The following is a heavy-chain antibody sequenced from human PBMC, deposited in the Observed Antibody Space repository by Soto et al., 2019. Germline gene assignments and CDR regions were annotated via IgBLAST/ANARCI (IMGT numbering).Heavy chain of an antibody. Sequence: QVQLQESGPGLVKPSETLSLTCTVSGGSISSYYWSWIRQPPGKGLEWIGYIYYSGSTNYNPSLKSRVNISVDTSKNQFSLKLSSVTAAETAVYYCARDWSGTRLSDDIDGDYVGAFDIWGQGTMVTVSS. D-gene: IGHD4-17*01. CDR3: ARDWSGTRLSDDIDGDYVGAFDI. CDR1: GGSISSYY. J-gene: IGHJ3*02. V-gene: IGHV4-59*01. CDR2: IYYSGST.